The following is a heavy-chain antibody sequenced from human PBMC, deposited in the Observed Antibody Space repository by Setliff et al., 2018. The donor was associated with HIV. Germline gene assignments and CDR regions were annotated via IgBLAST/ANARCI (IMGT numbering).Heavy chain of an antibody. Sequence: ASVKVSCKASGYTFTTYAMIWVRQAPGQSLEWMGWINTGNGHTEYSQKFQDRVTITTYTPATITYMELSSLTSEDTAVYYCGRAGDYGDYVIDYWGQGTLVTVSS. CDR3: GRAGDYGDYVIDY. V-gene: IGHV1-3*04. CDR1: GYTFTTYA. CDR2: INTGNGHT. D-gene: IGHD4-17*01. J-gene: IGHJ4*02.